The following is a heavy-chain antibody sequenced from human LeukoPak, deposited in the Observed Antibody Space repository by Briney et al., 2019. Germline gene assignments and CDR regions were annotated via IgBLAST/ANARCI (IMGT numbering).Heavy chain of an antibody. Sequence: GGSLRLSCAASGFTVSSNYMTWVRQAPGKGLEWVSVIHKNAITYYADTVKGRFTISRDNSKNTLYLQMNSLRAEDTAVYYCARVDRYDFYFDYWGQGTLVTVSS. CDR1: GFTVSSNY. J-gene: IGHJ4*02. D-gene: IGHD5-12*01. CDR3: ARVDRYDFYFDY. V-gene: IGHV3-53*01. CDR2: IHKNAIT.